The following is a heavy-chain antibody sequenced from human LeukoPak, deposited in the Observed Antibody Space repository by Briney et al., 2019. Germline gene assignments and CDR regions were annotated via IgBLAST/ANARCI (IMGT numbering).Heavy chain of an antibody. CDR1: GGSFSGYY. Sequence: SETLSLTCAVYGGSFSGYYWSWIRQPPGKGLEWIGEINHSGSTNYNPSLKSRVTISVDTSKNQFSLKLSSVTAADTAVYYCAKESRGGSYYDYWGQGILVTVSS. CDR2: INHSGST. CDR3: AKESRGGSYYDY. J-gene: IGHJ4*02. D-gene: IGHD3-16*01. V-gene: IGHV4-34*01.